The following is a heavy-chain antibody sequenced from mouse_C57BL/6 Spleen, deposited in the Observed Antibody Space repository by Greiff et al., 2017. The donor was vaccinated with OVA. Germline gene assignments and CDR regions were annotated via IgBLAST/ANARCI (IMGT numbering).Heavy chain of an antibody. CDR1: GYTFTSYW. J-gene: IGHJ4*01. Sequence: VQLQQSGAELVMPGASVKLSCKASGYTFTSYWMHWVKQRPGQGLEWIGEIDPPDSYTNYNQKFKGKSTLTVDKSSSTAYMQLSSLTSEDSAVYYCARSSYMDYWGQGTSVTVSS. CDR3: ARSSYMDY. CDR2: IDPPDSYT. V-gene: IGHV1-69*01. D-gene: IGHD1-1*01.